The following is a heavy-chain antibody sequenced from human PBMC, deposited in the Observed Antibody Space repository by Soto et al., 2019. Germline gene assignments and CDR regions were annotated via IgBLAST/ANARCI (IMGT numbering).Heavy chain of an antibody. CDR2: IYYSGST. J-gene: IGHJ4*02. Sequence: SETLSLTCTVSGGSISSGGYCWSWIRQHPGKGLEWIGYIYYSGSTYYNPSLKSRVTISVDTSKNQFSLKLSSVTAADTAVYYCARGNYDISRLDYWGQGTLVTVSS. D-gene: IGHD1-7*01. CDR1: GGSISSGGYC. CDR3: ARGNYDISRLDY. V-gene: IGHV4-31*03.